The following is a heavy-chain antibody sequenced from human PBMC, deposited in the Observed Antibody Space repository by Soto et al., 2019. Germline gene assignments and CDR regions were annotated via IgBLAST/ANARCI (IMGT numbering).Heavy chain of an antibody. CDR2: STGDGTNT. Sequence: EVQLVQSGGGLVQPGGSLRLSCAASGFAFSSYWLHWVRQAPGKGLMIVSRSTGDGTNTAYATSVKGRFTISRDNAKNMVYLQMDSLTAEDTAVYYCARDGGYGTPFDYWGQGALVTVSS. CDR3: ARDGGYGTPFDY. D-gene: IGHD5-12*01. J-gene: IGHJ4*02. V-gene: IGHV3-74*01. CDR1: GFAFSSYW.